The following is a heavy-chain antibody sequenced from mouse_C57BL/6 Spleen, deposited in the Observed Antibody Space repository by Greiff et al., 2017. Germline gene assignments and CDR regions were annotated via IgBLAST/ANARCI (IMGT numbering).Heavy chain of an antibody. D-gene: IGHD2-3*01. CDR2: IDPETGGT. CDR3: TRDGIFDY. CDR1: GYTFTDYE. V-gene: IGHV1-15*01. Sequence: VQLVESGAELVRPGASVTLSCKASGYTFTDYEMHWVKQTPVHGLEWIGAIDPETGGTAYNQKFKGKAILTADKSSSTAYMELRSLTSEDSAVYYCTRDGIFDYWGQGTTLTVSS. J-gene: IGHJ2*01.